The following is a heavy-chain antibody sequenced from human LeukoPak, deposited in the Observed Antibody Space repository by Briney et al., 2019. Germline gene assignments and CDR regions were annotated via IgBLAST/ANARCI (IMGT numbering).Heavy chain of an antibody. D-gene: IGHD6-19*01. CDR1: GFTFSSYA. CDR3: ARDRGLYSSGWSTLDY. V-gene: IGHV3-30-3*01. CDR2: ISYDGSNK. Sequence: PGRSLRLSCAASGFTFSSYAMHWVRQAPGKGLEWVAVISYDGSNKYYADSVKGRFTISRDNSKNTLYLQMNSLRAEDTAVYYCARDRGLYSSGWSTLDYWGQGTLVTVSS. J-gene: IGHJ4*02.